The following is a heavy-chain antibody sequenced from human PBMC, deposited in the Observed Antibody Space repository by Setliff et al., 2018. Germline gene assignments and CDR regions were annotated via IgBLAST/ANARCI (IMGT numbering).Heavy chain of an antibody. V-gene: IGHV4-39*07. D-gene: IGHD3-3*01. CDR2: IYYSGST. CDR1: GGSISSSTYY. Sequence: SETLSLTCTVSGGSISSSTYYWGWIRQPPGKGLEWIGSIYYSGSTYYTPSLKSRVTISVDTSRNQFSLKLSSVTAADTAVYYCARRTEYYNFWSGYYDYWGQGTLVTVSS. CDR3: ARRTEYYNFWSGYYDY. J-gene: IGHJ4*02.